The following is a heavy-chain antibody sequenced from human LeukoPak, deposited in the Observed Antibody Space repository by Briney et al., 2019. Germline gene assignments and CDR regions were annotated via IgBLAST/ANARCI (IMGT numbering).Heavy chain of an antibody. V-gene: IGHV3-74*01. J-gene: IGHJ4*02. CDR2: INSGGSST. Sequence: GGSRRLSCAASGFTFSPYWMHWVRQAPGKGLVWVSHINSGGSSTSYADSVKGRFTISRDNAKDTLFLQMHSLRADDTAVYYCARSFGGTYYFDYWGQGTLVTVCS. D-gene: IGHD1-26*01. CDR1: GFTFSPYW. CDR3: ARSFGGTYYFDY.